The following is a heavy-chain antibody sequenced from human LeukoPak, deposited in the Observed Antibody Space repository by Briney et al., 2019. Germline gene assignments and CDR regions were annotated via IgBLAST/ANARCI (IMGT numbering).Heavy chain of an antibody. CDR3: ARGGNYYDSSGSIDY. Sequence: SETLSLTCTVSGGPISSSSYYWGWIRQPPGKGLEWIGSIYYSGSTYYNPSLKSRVTISVDTSKNQFSLKLSSVTAADTAVYYCARGGNYYDSSGSIDYWGQGTLVTVSS. J-gene: IGHJ4*02. CDR1: GGPISSSSYY. V-gene: IGHV4-39*07. CDR2: IYYSGST. D-gene: IGHD3-22*01.